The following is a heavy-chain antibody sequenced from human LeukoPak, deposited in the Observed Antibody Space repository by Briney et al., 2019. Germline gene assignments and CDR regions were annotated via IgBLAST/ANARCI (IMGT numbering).Heavy chain of an antibody. J-gene: IGHJ4*02. CDR3: ARENYYDSSGPPGTDY. CDR2: INSSSSYI. CDR1: GFAFSSYS. V-gene: IGHV3-21*01. D-gene: IGHD3-22*01. Sequence: GGSLRLSCAASGFAFSSYSMNWVRQAPGKGLEWVSSINSSSSYIYYADSVKGRFSISRDNAKSSLYLQMNSLRAEDTAVYYCARENYYDSSGPPGTDYWGQGTLVTVSS.